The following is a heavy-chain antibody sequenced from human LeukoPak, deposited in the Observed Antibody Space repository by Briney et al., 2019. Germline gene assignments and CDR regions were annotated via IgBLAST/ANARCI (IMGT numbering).Heavy chain of an antibody. D-gene: IGHD3-3*01. CDR1: GGSLSSYY. CDR2: IYYSGST. J-gene: IGHJ5*02. Sequence: SETLSLTCTVSGGSLSSYYWSWIRQPPGKGLEWIGYIYYSGSTNYNTSLKSRVTIQVGTSKNQFPPTLSSVTAAETAVYYCARAPPPISDRPRRNWFDPWGQGTLATVSS. CDR3: ARAPPPISDRPRRNWFDP. V-gene: IGHV4-59*01.